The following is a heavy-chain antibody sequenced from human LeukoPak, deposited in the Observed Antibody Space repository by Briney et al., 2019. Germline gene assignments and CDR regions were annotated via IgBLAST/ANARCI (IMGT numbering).Heavy chain of an antibody. D-gene: IGHD3-10*01. CDR3: ARDRGPGTPSPYWYFDL. CDR1: GGSISSGDYS. Sequence: PSETLSLTCAVSGGSISSGDYSWSWIRQPPGKGLEWIGYIYHSGSTYYNPSLKSRVTISVDRSKNQFSLKLSSVTAADTAVYYCARDRGPGTPSPYWYFDLWGRGTLVTVSS. CDR2: IYHSGST. J-gene: IGHJ2*01. V-gene: IGHV4-30-2*01.